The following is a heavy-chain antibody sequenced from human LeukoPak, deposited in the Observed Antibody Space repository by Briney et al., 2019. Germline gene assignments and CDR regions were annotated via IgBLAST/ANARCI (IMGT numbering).Heavy chain of an antibody. CDR1: GYSISSGYY. J-gene: IGHJ4*02. CDR3: ARHVGLPAAIPYYFDY. D-gene: IGHD2-2*01. CDR2: IYHSGST. Sequence: KTSETLSLTCAVSGYSISSGYYWGWIRQPPGKGLEWIGSIYHSGSTYYNPSLKSRVTISVDTSKNQFSLKLSSVTAADTAVYYCARHVGLPAAIPYYFDYWGQGTLVTVSS. V-gene: IGHV4-38-2*01.